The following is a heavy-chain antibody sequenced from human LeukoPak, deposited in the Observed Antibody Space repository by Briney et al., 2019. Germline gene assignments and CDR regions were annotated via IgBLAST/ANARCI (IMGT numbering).Heavy chain of an antibody. D-gene: IGHD3-10*02. Sequence: PGGSLRLSCAASGFTFSSYEMNWARQAPEKGLEWVSYISSSGSTIYYADSVKGRFTISRDNAKNSLYLQMNSLRAEDTAVYYCAELGITMIGGVWGKGTTVTISS. CDR3: AELGITMIGGV. CDR1: GFTFSSYE. CDR2: ISSSGSTI. V-gene: IGHV3-48*03. J-gene: IGHJ6*04.